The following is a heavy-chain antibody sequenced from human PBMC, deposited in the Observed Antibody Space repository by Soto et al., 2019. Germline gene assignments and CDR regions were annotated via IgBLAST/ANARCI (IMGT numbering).Heavy chain of an antibody. CDR1: GFTFSSYA. CDR2: IGGSGAPT. J-gene: IGHJ4*02. D-gene: IGHD3-10*01. V-gene: IGHV3-23*01. Sequence: GGSLRLSCAASGFTFSSYAMNWVRQAPGKGLEWVSTIGGSGAPTYYADSVRGRFTISRDNSKNTLYLQMNSLRDEDTAVYFCASKLTFGSSSDYWGQGTLVTVSS. CDR3: ASKLTFGSSSDY.